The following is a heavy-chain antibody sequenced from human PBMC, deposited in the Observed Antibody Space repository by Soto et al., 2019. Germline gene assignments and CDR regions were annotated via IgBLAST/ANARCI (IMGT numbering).Heavy chain of an antibody. Sequence: GESLKISCKGSGYSFTSYWISWVRQMPGKGLEWMGRIDPSDSYTNYSPSFQGHVTISADKSISTAYLQWSSLKASDTAMYYCASSITGTRLFDPWGQGTLVTVS. CDR3: ASSITGTRLFDP. D-gene: IGHD1-7*01. J-gene: IGHJ5*02. V-gene: IGHV5-10-1*01. CDR2: IDPSDSYT. CDR1: GYSFTSYW.